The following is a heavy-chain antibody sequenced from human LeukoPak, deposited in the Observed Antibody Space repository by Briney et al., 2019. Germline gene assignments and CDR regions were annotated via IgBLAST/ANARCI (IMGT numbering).Heavy chain of an antibody. CDR3: AKDSGVNIVDLYGMDV. V-gene: IGHV3-23*01. CDR2: ISGSGGST. D-gene: IGHD5-12*01. Sequence: GGSLRLSCAASGFTFSSYAMSWVRQAPGKGLEWVSAISGSGGSTNYADSVKGRFTFSRDNSKNTLYLQMNSLRAEDTAVYYCAKDSGVNIVDLYGMDVWGQGTTVTVSS. J-gene: IGHJ6*02. CDR1: GFTFSSYA.